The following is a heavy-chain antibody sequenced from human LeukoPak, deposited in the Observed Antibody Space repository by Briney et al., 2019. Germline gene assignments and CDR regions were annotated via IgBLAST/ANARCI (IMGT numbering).Heavy chain of an antibody. J-gene: IGHJ4*02. D-gene: IGHD6-19*01. V-gene: IGHV3-48*03. Sequence: PGGSLRLSCAASGFTFSSYEMNWVRQAPGKGLEWVSYISSSGSTIYYADSVKGRFTISRDNAKNSLYLQMNSLRAEDTAVYYCARDGVAVAVLYYFDYWGQGTLVTVSS. CDR1: GFTFSSYE. CDR3: ARDGVAVAVLYYFDY. CDR2: ISSSGSTI.